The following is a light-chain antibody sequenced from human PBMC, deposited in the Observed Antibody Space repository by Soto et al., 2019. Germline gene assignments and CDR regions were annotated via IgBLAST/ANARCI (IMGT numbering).Light chain of an antibody. CDR3: QQYDNWPPWT. V-gene: IGKV3-15*01. Sequence: IVMTQSPATLSVSPGERATLSCRASQSVRSNLAWYQQKAGQAPRLLIYGASTRATGIPARFSGSGSGTEFTLTISSLQSEDFAVYYCQQYDNWPPWTFGQGTKVDIK. J-gene: IGKJ1*01. CDR2: GAS. CDR1: QSVRSN.